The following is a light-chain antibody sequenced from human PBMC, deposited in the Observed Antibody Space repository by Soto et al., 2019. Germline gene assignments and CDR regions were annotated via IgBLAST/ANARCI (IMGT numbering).Light chain of an antibody. CDR3: QQSYRIPYT. CDR2: DAS. V-gene: IGKV1-39*01. CDR1: QSISSY. Sequence: DIQMTQSPSSLSASVGDRVTITCRASQSISSYLNWYQQKPGKAPKLLIYDASSLQSGVPSRFSGSGSGTDFTLTISSLQPEDFATYCCQQSYRIPYTFGQGTKLEIK. J-gene: IGKJ2*01.